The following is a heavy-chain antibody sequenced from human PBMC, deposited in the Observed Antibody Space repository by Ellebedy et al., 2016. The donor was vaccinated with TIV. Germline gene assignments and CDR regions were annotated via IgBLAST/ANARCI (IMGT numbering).Heavy chain of an antibody. CDR2: ISSSSSTI. CDR1: GFTFSSYS. J-gene: IGHJ4*02. Sequence: GESLKISSAASGFTFSSYSMNWVRPAPGKGLEWVSYISSSSSTIYYADSVKGRFTISRDNAKNSLYLQMNSLRDEDTAVYYCASGWDAGYWGQGTLVTVSS. V-gene: IGHV3-48*02. D-gene: IGHD6-19*01. CDR3: ASGWDAGY.